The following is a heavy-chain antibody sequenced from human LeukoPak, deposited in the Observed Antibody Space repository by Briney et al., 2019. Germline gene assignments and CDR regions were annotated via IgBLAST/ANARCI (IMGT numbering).Heavy chain of an antibody. CDR3: ARSPPPLAYCGGDCYAWYFDL. D-gene: IGHD2-21*02. CDR1: GGSFSGYY. J-gene: IGHJ2*01. Sequence: SESLSLTCAVYGGSFSGYYWSWIRQPPGKGLEWIGEINHSGSTNYNPSLKSRVTISVDTSKNQFSLKLSSVTAADTAVYYCARSPPPLAYCGGDCYAWYFDLWGRGTLVTVSS. CDR2: INHSGST. V-gene: IGHV4-34*01.